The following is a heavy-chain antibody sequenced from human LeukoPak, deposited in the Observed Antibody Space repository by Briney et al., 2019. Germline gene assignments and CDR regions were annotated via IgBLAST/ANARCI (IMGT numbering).Heavy chain of an antibody. CDR1: GYTFTDYY. CDR3: ARPTTVTDYDACDI. Sequence: ASVEVSCKASGYTFTDYYIHWVRQAPGQGLEWMGWINPNSGGTNHAQKFQGRVTMTRDTSISTAYMELSSLRSDDTAVYYCARPTTVTDYDACDIWGQGTMVTVSS. D-gene: IGHD4-17*01. CDR2: INPNSGGT. J-gene: IGHJ3*02. V-gene: IGHV1-2*02.